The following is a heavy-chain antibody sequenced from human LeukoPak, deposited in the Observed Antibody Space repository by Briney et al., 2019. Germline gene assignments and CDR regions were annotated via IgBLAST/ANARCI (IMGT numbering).Heavy chain of an antibody. CDR1: GFTFSSYS. CDR3: ARPSTRSTSYYFYYYGMDV. D-gene: IGHD2/OR15-2a*01. CDR2: ISSSSSYI. Sequence: GGSLRLSCAASGFTFSSYSMNWVRQAPGKGLEWVSSISSSSSYIYYADSVKGRFTISRDNAKNSLYLQMNSLRGEDTAVYYCARPSTRSTSYYFYYYGMDVWGQGTTVTVSS. V-gene: IGHV3-21*01. J-gene: IGHJ6*02.